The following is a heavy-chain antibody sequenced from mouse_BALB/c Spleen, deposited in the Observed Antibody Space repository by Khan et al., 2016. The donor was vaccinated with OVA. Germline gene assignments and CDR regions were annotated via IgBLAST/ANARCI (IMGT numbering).Heavy chain of an antibody. Sequence: QMQLEESGAELARPGASLKMSCKASGYTFTSYTMHWVRQRPGQPPEWIGHINPSNSYTNYNQNFNDKATLIVDKSSNTAYMQLSSLTSEDSAVYDCVREGAYHRSDGWFAYWGQGTLVTVSA. D-gene: IGHD2-14*01. CDR2: INPSNSYT. J-gene: IGHJ3*01. CDR1: GYTFTSYT. CDR3: VREGAYHRSDGWFAY. V-gene: IGHV1-4*01.